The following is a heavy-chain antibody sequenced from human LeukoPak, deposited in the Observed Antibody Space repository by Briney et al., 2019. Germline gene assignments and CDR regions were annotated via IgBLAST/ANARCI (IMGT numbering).Heavy chain of an antibody. CDR1: GGSISSYY. V-gene: IGHV4-59*01. J-gene: IGHJ4*02. CDR3: ARALSDIVATGFDY. D-gene: IGHD5-12*01. Sequence: SETLSLTCTVSGGSISSYYWSWIRQPPGKGPEWMGYIYYSGSTNYNPSLKSRVTISVDTSNNQFSLKLSSVTAADTAVYYCARALSDIVATGFDYWGQGTLVTVSS. CDR2: IYYSGST.